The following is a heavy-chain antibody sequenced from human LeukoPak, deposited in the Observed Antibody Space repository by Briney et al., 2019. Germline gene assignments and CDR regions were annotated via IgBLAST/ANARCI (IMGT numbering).Heavy chain of an antibody. CDR3: ARAMGIAVAGTTY. Sequence: GGSLRLSCEASGFIFSNYWMSWVRQAPGKGLEWVANIKEDGSEKYYVDSVKGRFTISRDNAKNSLYLQMNSLRAEDTAVYYCARAMGIAVAGTTYWGQGTLVTVSS. CDR1: GFIFSNYW. V-gene: IGHV3-7*01. CDR2: IKEDGSEK. J-gene: IGHJ4*02. D-gene: IGHD6-19*01.